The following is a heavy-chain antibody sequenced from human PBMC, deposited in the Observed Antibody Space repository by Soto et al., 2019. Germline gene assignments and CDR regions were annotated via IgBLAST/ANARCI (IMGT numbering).Heavy chain of an antibody. J-gene: IGHJ4*02. Sequence: QLQLQESGPGLVKPSETLSLTCAVSGGSISSITYYWGWIRQPPGKGLEWIGSIYESGSTYYNPSINKRVTLSVDTSKTQFSLRLSAVTAADPAVYYCARRITVPDKNFDLWGQGTLVTVSS. CDR1: GGSISSITYY. CDR3: ARRITVPDKNFDL. D-gene: IGHD4-17*01. V-gene: IGHV4-39*01. CDR2: IYESGST.